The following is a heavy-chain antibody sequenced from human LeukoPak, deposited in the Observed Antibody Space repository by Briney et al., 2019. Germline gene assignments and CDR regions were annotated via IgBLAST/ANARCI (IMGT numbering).Heavy chain of an antibody. CDR2: IYPGDSDT. Sequence: GESLKISCKGSGYSFTSYWIGWVRQMPGKGLEWMGIIYPGDSDTRYSPSFQGQVTISAGKSISTAYLQWSSLKASDTAMYYCATHTAMDPYYFDYWGQGTLVTVSS. J-gene: IGHJ4*02. D-gene: IGHD5-18*01. V-gene: IGHV5-51*01. CDR1: GYSFTSYW. CDR3: ATHTAMDPYYFDY.